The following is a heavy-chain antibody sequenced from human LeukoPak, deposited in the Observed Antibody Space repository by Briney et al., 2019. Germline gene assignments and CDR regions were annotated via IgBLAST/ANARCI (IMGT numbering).Heavy chain of an antibody. V-gene: IGHV3-53*01. CDR1: GFTVSSDY. CDR3: ARHDYAEY. J-gene: IGHJ4*02. Sequence: GGSLRPSCAASGFTVSSDYMTWARQAPGKGLEWVSVIHTDGITHYADSVKGRFTISRDKSTNTLYLQMDSLRAEDTAVYYCARHDYAEYWGQGTLVTVSS. CDR2: IHTDGIT.